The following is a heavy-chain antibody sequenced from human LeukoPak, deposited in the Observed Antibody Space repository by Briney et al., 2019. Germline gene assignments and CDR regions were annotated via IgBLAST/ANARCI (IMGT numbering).Heavy chain of an antibody. CDR1: GFTFSSYW. J-gene: IGHJ6*03. V-gene: IGHV3-7*01. D-gene: IGHD1-14*01. CDR2: IKQDGSEK. CDR3: ARGTGLTGTGGPYYYYMDV. Sequence: GGSLRLSCAASGFTFSSYWMSWVRQALGKGLEWVANIKQDGSEKYYVDSVKGRFTISRDNAKNSLYLQMNSLRAEDTAVYYCARGTGLTGTGGPYYYYMDVWGKGTTVTVSS.